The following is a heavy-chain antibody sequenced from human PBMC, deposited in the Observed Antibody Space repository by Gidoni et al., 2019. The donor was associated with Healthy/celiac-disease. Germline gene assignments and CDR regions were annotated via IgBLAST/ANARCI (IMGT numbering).Heavy chain of an antibody. J-gene: IGHJ4*02. Sequence: QVQLVQSGAEVKKPGASVTVSCKASGYTFTGHHLHWVRQAPGQGLEWMGWINPNSGGTNYAQKFQGRVTMTRDTSISTAYMELSRLRSDDTAVYYCARDLSFTIYYDSSGPFDYWGQGTLVTVSS. CDR2: INPNSGGT. V-gene: IGHV1-2*02. CDR1: GYTFTGHH. CDR3: ARDLSFTIYYDSSGPFDY. D-gene: IGHD3-22*01.